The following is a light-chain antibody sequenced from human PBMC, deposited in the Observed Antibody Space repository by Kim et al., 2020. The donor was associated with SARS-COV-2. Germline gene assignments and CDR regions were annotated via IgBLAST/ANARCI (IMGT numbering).Light chain of an antibody. Sequence: ALGQTVRITCQGDSLRSYYASWYQQKPGQAPVLVIYGKNNRPSGIPDRFSGSSSGNTASLTITGAQAEDEADYYCNSRDSSGNQKVFGTGTKVTVL. CDR1: SLRSYY. CDR2: GKN. V-gene: IGLV3-19*01. CDR3: NSRDSSGNQKV. J-gene: IGLJ1*01.